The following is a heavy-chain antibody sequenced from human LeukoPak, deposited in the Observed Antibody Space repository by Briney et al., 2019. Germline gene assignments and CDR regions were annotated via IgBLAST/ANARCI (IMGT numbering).Heavy chain of an antibody. CDR1: GVTVSNNF. CDR2: IYSGGDT. D-gene: IGHD5-24*01. Sequence: PGGSLRLSCAASGVTVSNNFMLWVRQAPGKGLEWVSLIYSGGDTHYADSVKDRFTISRDNSKNTLYLQMNNLRAEDTAVYYCARDPPAVAINTYGWGQGTLVTVSS. CDR3: ARDPPAVAINTYG. V-gene: IGHV3-66*01. J-gene: IGHJ4*02.